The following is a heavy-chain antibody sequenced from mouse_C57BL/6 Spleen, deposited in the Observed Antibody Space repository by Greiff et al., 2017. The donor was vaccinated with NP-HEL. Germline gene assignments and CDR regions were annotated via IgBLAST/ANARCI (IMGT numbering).Heavy chain of an antibody. CDR3: ARGSSYGAY. V-gene: IGHV1-52*01. CDR2: IDPSDSET. Sequence: QVQLQQPGAELVRPGSSVKLSCKASGYTFTSYWMHWVKQRPIQGLEWIGNIDPSDSETHYNQKFKDKATLTVDKSSSTAYMQLSSLTSGDSAVYYCARGSSYGAYWGQGTLVTVSA. D-gene: IGHD1-1*01. CDR1: GYTFTSYW. J-gene: IGHJ3*01.